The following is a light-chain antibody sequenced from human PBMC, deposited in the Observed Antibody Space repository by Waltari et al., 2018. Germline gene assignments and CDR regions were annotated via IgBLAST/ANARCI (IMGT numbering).Light chain of an antibody. J-gene: IGLJ2*01. V-gene: IGLV2-14*03. Sequence: QSALTQPASVSGSPGQSITVSCPGSSRDVGGDDSVSWYQDLPGQAPKVIIYDVSSRPSGVSDRFSGSKSGNTASLTISGLLAEDEANYYCCSQSSNNGVIFGGGTKVTVL. CDR1: SRDVGGDDS. CDR3: CSQSSNNGVI. CDR2: DVS.